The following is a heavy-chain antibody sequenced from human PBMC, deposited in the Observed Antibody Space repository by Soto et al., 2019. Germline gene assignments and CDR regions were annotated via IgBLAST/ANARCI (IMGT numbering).Heavy chain of an antibody. CDR3: ARGHSTSCATSVCTLFYNPEIDV. CDR2: INPNSGGT. V-gene: IGHV1-2*04. CDR1: GYRFTDYH. J-gene: IGHJ3*01. D-gene: IGHD2-8*01. Sequence: QVQLVQSGAEVKKPGASVRISCKDSGYRFTDYHIHSVRQAPGQGLEWLGRINPNSGGTRTAQKFQGWVTMTRGRSISTVCMEFTRLRSDYMAVYFCARGHSTSCATSVCTLFYNPEIDVWGQGTMVTVS.